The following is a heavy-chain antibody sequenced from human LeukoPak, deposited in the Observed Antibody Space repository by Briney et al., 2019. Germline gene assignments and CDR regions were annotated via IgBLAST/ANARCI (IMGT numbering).Heavy chain of an antibody. D-gene: IGHD5-18*01. CDR2: ISSSSSYI. J-gene: IGHJ6*03. V-gene: IGHV3-21*04. Sequence: GGSLRLSCAASGFTFSTYSMNWVRQAPGKGLEWVSSISSSSSYIYYADSVKGRFTISRDNAKNSLYLQMNSLRAEDTAVYYCAKDSWIQYYYYYYMDVWGKGTTVTVSS. CDR3: AKDSWIQYYYYYYMDV. CDR1: GFTFSTYS.